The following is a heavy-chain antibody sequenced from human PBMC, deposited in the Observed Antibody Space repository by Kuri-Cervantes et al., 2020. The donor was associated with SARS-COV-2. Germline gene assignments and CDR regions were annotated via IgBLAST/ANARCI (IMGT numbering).Heavy chain of an antibody. CDR1: GYTFTSYY. CDR3: ARTRIAAAGADAFDI. CDR2: INPSGGST. D-gene: IGHD6-13*01. Sequence: ASVKVSCKASGYTFTSYYMHWVRQAPGQELEWMGIINPSGGSTSYAQKFQGRVTMTRDTSTSTVYMELSSLRPEDTAVYYCARTRIAAAGADAFDIWGQGTMVTVSS. V-gene: IGHV1-46*01. J-gene: IGHJ3*02.